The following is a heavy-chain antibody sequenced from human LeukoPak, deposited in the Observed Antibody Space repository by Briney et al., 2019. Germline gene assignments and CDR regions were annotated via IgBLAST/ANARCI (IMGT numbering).Heavy chain of an antibody. CDR1: GGSISSSSYY. CDR3: ARPIWGYYDSSGYAFDI. J-gene: IGHJ3*02. Sequence: SETPSLTCTVSGGSISSSSYYWGWIRQPPGKGLEWIGSIYYSGSTYYNPSLKSRVTISVDTSKNQFSLKLSSVTAADTAVYYCARPIWGYYDSSGYAFDIWGQGTMVTVSS. V-gene: IGHV4-39*07. CDR2: IYYSGST. D-gene: IGHD3-22*01.